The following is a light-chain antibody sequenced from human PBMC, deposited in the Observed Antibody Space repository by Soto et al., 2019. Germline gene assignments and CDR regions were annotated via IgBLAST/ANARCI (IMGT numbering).Light chain of an antibody. CDR2: GAS. V-gene: IGKV3-20*01. CDR1: QSVSSNY. J-gene: IGKJ1*01. CDR3: QQYGSSPVT. Sequence: EIVLTQSPGTLSLSPGERATLSCRASQSVSSNYLAWYQQKPGQAPRLLIYGASSRATGTPDRFSGSGSGTDFTLTISRLEPEDFAVYYCQQYGSSPVTFGQGTKVEIK.